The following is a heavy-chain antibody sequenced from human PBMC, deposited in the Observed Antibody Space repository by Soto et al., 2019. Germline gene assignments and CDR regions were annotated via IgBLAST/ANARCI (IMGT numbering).Heavy chain of an antibody. V-gene: IGHV1-2*02. Sequence: QLHLVQSGAVVKKPGASVTVSCSASGYPVTAYYMHWVRQAPGRGLEWMGGINPATGAAKYTQTFRGRVTMTRDTSTSTVFMDLSGLTSEDTAVFYCARGGGVGVAGSAAFDMWGQGTLDTVSS. CDR3: ARGGGVGVAGSAAFDM. J-gene: IGHJ3*02. D-gene: IGHD3-3*01. CDR2: INPATGAA. CDR1: GYPVTAYY.